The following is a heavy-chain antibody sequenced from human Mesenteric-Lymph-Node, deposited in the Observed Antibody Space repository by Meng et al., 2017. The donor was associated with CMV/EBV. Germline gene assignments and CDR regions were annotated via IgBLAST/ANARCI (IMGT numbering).Heavy chain of an antibody. D-gene: IGHD2-2*02. CDR2: IYYSGST. CDR1: GGSISSYY. CDR3: ARERWYCSSTSCYTNWFDP. J-gene: IGHJ5*02. V-gene: IGHV4-59*12. Sequence: LRLSCTVSGGSISSYYWSWIRQPPGKGLEWIGYIYYSGSTNYNPSLKSRVTISVDTSKNQFSLKLSSVTAADTAVYYCARERWYCSSTSCYTNWFDPWGQGTLVTVSS.